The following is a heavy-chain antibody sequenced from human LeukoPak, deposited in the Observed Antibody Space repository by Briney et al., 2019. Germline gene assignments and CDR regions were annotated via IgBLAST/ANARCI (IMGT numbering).Heavy chain of an antibody. J-gene: IGHJ4*02. CDR3: ARRPYDSVWGSYRLGFDQ. CDR2: IYYSGST. Sequence: SETLSLTCTVSGSSISSHYWNWIRQPPGKGLEWIGYIYYSGSTNYSPSLKSRVTMSVDTSKNQFSLNLSSVTAADTAVYYCARRPYDSVWGSYRLGFDQWGQGTLVTVSS. CDR1: GSSISSHY. D-gene: IGHD3-16*02. V-gene: IGHV4-59*11.